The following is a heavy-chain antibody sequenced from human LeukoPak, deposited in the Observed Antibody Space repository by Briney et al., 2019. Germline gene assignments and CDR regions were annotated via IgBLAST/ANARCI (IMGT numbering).Heavy chain of an antibody. V-gene: IGHV3-9*01. D-gene: IGHD4-17*01. CDR2: ISWMSGSI. J-gene: IGHJ4*02. Sequence: GRSLRLSCAASGFTFDDYYMHWVRHAPGKGLEWVSGISWMSGSIGYADSAKGRFTFPRDNAKTSLYLQMNSLRTEATALYYCAKVPSSYGDQTYYFDYWGQGTLVTVSS. CDR1: GFTFDDYY. CDR3: AKVPSSYGDQTYYFDY.